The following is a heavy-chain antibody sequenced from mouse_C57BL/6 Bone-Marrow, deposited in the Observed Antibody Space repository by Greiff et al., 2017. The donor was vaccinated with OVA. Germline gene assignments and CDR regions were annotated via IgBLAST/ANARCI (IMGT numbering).Heavy chain of an antibody. D-gene: IGHD2-4*01. CDR3: ARAFLYYDYPFAY. V-gene: IGHV1-18*01. Sequence: EVKLVESGPELVKPGASVKIPCKASGYTFTDYNMDWVKQSHGKSLEWIGDINPNNGGTIYNQKFKGKATLTVDKSSSTAYMELRSLTSEDTAVYYCARAFLYYDYPFAYWGQGTLVTVSA. CDR2: INPNNGGT. CDR1: GYTFTDYN. J-gene: IGHJ3*01.